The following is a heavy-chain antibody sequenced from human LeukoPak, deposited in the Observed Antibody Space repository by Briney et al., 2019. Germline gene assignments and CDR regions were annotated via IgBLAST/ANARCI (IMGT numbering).Heavy chain of an antibody. D-gene: IGHD1-26*01. CDR3: AKGGGWELWYFDY. V-gene: IGHV3-30*02. CDR1: GFTFSSYG. Sequence: GGSLRLSCAASGFTFSSYGMHWVRQAPGKGLEWVAFIRYDGSNKYYAESVRGRVTISRDNSKNTLYLQMNSLRAEDTAVYYCAKGGGWELWYFDYWGQGTLVTVSS. CDR2: IRYDGSNK. J-gene: IGHJ4*02.